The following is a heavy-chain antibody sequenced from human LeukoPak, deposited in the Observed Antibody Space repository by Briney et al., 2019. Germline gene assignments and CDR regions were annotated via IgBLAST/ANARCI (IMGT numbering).Heavy chain of an antibody. CDR1: GFTFDDYA. J-gene: IGHJ4*02. V-gene: IGHV3-43D*03. D-gene: IGHD6-19*01. CDR3: ARVMPWLAGYDY. CDR2: ISWDGGST. Sequence: PGGSLRLSCAASGFTFDDYAMHWVRQAPGKGLEWVSLISWDGGSTYYADSVKGRFTIPRDNSKNSLYLQMNSLRAEDTALYYCARVMPWLAGYDYWGQGTLVTVSS.